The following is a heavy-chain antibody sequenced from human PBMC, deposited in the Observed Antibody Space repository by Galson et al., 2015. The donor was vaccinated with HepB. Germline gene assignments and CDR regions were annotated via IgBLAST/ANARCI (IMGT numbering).Heavy chain of an antibody. CDR3: IRLGDFSGYSSK. CDR1: GFNFGGSA. V-gene: IGHV3-73*01. Sequence: SLRLSCAASGFNFGGSAMHWVRQASGKRPEWVGLIKTKDNNYATSYVPSLKGRFTVSRDDSKNMAYLHMKSLKTEDTAVYYWIRLGDFSGYSSKWGQGTLVTVSS. D-gene: IGHD6-13*01. J-gene: IGHJ4*02. CDR2: IKTKDNNYAT.